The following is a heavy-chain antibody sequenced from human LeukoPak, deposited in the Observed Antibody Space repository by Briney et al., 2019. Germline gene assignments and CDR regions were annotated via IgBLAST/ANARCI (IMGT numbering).Heavy chain of an antibody. V-gene: IGHV1-2*02. CDR3: ARDRDTGNFYYYYMDV. Sequence: EASVKVSCKASGYTFTGYYMHWVRQAPGQGLEWMGWINPNSGGTNYAQKFQGRVTMTRDTSISTAYMELSRLRSDDTAVYYCARDRDTGNFYYYYMDVWGKGTTVTVSS. D-gene: IGHD1-14*01. J-gene: IGHJ6*03. CDR2: INPNSGGT. CDR1: GYTFTGYY.